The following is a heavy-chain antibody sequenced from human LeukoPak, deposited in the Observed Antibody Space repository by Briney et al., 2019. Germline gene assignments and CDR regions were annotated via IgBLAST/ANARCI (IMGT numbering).Heavy chain of an antibody. D-gene: IGHD3-22*01. J-gene: IGHJ4*02. CDR2: INHSGST. V-gene: IGHV4-34*01. Sequence: PSETLSLTCAVYGGSFSGYYWSWIRQPPGKGLEWIGEINHSGSTNYNPSLKSRVTISVDTSKNQFSLKLSSVTAADTAVYYCARLRDYYDSSGYSDLLFDYWGQGTLVTVSS. CDR3: ARLRDYYDSSGYSDLLFDY. CDR1: GGSFSGYY.